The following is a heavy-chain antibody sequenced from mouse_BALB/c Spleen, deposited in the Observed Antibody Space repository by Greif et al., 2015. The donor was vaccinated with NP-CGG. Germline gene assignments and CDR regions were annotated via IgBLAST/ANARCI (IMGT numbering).Heavy chain of an antibody. Sequence: QVQLQQSGAELVKPGASVKLSCKASGYTFTSYYMYWVKQRPGQGLEWIGEINPSNGGTNFNEKFKSKATLTVDKSSSTAYMQLSSLTSEDSAVYYCTIRAWFAYWGQGTLVTVSA. V-gene: IGHV1S16*01. CDR2: INPSNGGT. CDR1: GYTFTSYY. J-gene: IGHJ3*01. CDR3: TIRAWFAY.